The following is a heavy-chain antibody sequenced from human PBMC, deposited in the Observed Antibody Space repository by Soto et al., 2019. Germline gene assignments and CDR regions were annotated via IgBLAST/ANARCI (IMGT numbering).Heavy chain of an antibody. CDR3: ARAGWELEGNFDY. CDR2: INPNSGGT. CDR1: GYTFTGYY. Sequence: GASVKVSCKASGYTFTGYYMHWVRQAPGQGLEWMGWINPNSGGTNYAQKFQGRVTMTRDTSISTAYMELSRLRSDDTAVYYCARAGWELEGNFDYWGQGTLVTVSS. J-gene: IGHJ4*02. V-gene: IGHV1-2*02. D-gene: IGHD1-26*01.